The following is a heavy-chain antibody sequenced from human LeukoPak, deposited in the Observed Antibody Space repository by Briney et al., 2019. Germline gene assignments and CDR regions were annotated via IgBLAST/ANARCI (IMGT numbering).Heavy chain of an antibody. CDR1: GFTFSSYD. J-gene: IGHJ3*02. CDR2: IGTAGDT. V-gene: IGHV3-13*01. D-gene: IGHD4-11*01. CDR3: ARGSPYSNYRGDAFDI. Sequence: GGSLRLSCAASGFTFSSYDMHWVRQATGKGLEWVSAIGTAGDTYYPGSVKGRFTISRENAKNSLYLQMNSLRAGDTAVYYCARGSPYSNYRGDAFDIWGQGTMVTVSS.